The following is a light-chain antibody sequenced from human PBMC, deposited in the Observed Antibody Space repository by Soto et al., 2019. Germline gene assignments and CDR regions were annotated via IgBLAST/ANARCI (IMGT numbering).Light chain of an antibody. Sequence: IHMTQSPSSLSASVGDRVTLTCRASQRITTYLDWYQQKPGQAPKLLISTAATLEGGIPSRFSGSGSGTEFTLTITSLQPEDFATYYCQQRYSTPFTFGQGTKLEIK. CDR1: QRITTY. V-gene: IGKV1-39*01. CDR3: QQRYSTPFT. J-gene: IGKJ4*01. CDR2: TAA.